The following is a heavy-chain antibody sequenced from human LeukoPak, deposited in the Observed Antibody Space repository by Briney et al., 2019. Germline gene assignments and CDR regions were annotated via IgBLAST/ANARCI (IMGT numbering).Heavy chain of an antibody. CDR2: IYYSGST. D-gene: IGHD1-26*01. CDR3: AGSGSYVY. Sequence: SETLSLTCTVSGGSTSSYYWSWIRQPPGKGLEWIGYIYYSGSTNYNPSLKSRVTISVDTSKNQFSPKLSSVTAADTAVYYCAGSGSYVYWGQGTLVTVSS. CDR1: GGSTSSYY. V-gene: IGHV4-59*01. J-gene: IGHJ4*02.